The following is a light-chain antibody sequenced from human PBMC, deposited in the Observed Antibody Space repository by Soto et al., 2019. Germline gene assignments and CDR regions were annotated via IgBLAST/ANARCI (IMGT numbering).Light chain of an antibody. J-gene: IGKJ2*01. CDR1: RTLSDW. V-gene: IGKV1-5*03. Sequence: DIQMTQSPSTLSASIGDRVTITCRASRTLSDWLAWYQQRPGKAPKLLIYRAFRLESGVPRRFSGSASGTEGTITSSGLPPDDFAPHYGHQSNTFSFTFAQGTRLEIK. CDR3: HQSNTFSFT. CDR2: RAF.